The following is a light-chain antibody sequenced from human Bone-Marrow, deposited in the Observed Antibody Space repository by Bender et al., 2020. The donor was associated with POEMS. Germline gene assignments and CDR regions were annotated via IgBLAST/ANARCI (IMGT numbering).Light chain of an antibody. CDR1: NIGSKS. CDR2: DDT. CDR3: QVWDSSSDHVV. J-gene: IGLJ3*02. V-gene: IGLV3-21*02. Sequence: PSVSVAPGQTAGITCGGYNIGSKSVHWYQQKPGQAPVVVVYDDTDRPSGIPERFSGSNSGNTATLTISRVEAGDEADYYCQVWDSSSDHVVFGGGTKLTVL.